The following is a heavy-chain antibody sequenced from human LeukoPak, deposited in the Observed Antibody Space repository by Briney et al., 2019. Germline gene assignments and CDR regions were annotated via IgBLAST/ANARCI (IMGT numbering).Heavy chain of an antibody. CDR1: GFTLSDSY. D-gene: IGHD6-25*01. Sequence: GGCLRLSCAASGFTLSDSYMSWIRPAPGKGLEWVSYLSSSSTYTEYARSVKGRFSISRDTAKNSLYLQKKSPSADDTAVYYCARGGAATYWGDYWGQGTLVTVSS. CDR2: LSSSSTYT. V-gene: IGHV3-11*06. CDR3: ARGGAATYWGDY. J-gene: IGHJ4*02.